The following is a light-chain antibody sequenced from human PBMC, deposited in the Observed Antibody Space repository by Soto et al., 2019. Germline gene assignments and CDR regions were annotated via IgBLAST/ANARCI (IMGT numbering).Light chain of an antibody. Sequence: DIQMTQSPSSLSASAGDRVTITCRASQSISTYLNWYQQKPGKAPKLLMYAASSLQSGVPSRFSGSGYVTDFTLTISSLQPEDFATYYCQQSYSTPRTFGQGTKVEIK. CDR3: QQSYSTPRT. CDR2: AAS. V-gene: IGKV1-39*01. CDR1: QSISTY. J-gene: IGKJ1*01.